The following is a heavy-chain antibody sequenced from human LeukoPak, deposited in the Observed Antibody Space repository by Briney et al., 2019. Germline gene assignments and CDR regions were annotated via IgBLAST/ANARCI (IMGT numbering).Heavy chain of an antibody. CDR1: GGSFSGYY. CDR3: ARGAYDILTGYAYYYYGMDV. J-gene: IGHJ6*02. V-gene: IGHV4-34*01. CDR2: INHSGST. D-gene: IGHD3-9*01. Sequence: SETLSLTCAVYGGSFSGYYWSWIRQPPGKGLEWIGEINHSGSTNYNPSLKSRVTISVDTSKNQFSLKLSSVTAADTAVYYCARGAYDILTGYAYYYYGMDVWGQGTTVTVSS.